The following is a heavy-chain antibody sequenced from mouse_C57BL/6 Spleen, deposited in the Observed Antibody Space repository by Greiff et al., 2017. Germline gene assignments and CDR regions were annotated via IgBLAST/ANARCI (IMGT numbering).Heavy chain of an antibody. D-gene: IGHD1-3*01. J-gene: IGHJ2*01. CDR1: GFTFSDYY. CDR2: ISNGGGST. Sequence: EVHLVESGGGLVQPGGSLKLSCAASGFTFSDYYMYWVRQTPEKRLEWVAYISNGGGSTYYPDTVKGRFTISRDHAKNTLYLQMSRLKSEDTAMYYCARQGELAYFDYWGQGTTLTVSS. V-gene: IGHV5-12*01. CDR3: ARQGELAYFDY.